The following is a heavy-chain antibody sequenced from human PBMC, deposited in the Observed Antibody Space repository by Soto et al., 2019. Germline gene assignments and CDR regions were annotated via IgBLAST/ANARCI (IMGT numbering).Heavy chain of an antibody. Sequence: VASVKVSCKASGYTFTSYGISWVRQAPGQGPEWMGWISAYNGNTNYAQKLQGRVTMTTDTSTSTAYMELRSLRSDDTAVYYCATGDYYDSSGYHSVDYWGQGTLVTVSS. J-gene: IGHJ4*02. V-gene: IGHV1-18*01. CDR3: ATGDYYDSSGYHSVDY. D-gene: IGHD3-22*01. CDR2: ISAYNGNT. CDR1: GYTFTSYG.